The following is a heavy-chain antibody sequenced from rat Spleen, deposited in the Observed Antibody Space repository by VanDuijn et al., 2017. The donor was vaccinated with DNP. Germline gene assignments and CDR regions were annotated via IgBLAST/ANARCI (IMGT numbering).Heavy chain of an antibody. D-gene: IGHD4-3*01. V-gene: IGHV3-3*01. J-gene: IGHJ4*01. CDR2: INSADST. CDR3: ARGYAMDA. CDR1: GYSITRNYR. Sequence: EVQLQESGPGLVESSQSLSLTCSVTGYSITRNYRWNWIRKFPGNKLEWMGYINSADSTYYNPSLKSRISITRDTSKNQFFLQVNSVTTEDTATYYCARGYAMDAWGQGTSVTVSS.